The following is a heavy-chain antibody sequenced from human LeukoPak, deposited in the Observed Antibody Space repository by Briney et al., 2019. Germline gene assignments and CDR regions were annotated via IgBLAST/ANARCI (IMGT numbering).Heavy chain of an antibody. CDR2: IYTSGST. J-gene: IGHJ4*02. CDR1: GGSISSGSYY. D-gene: IGHD4-17*01. Sequence: PSQTLSLTCTVSGGSISSGSYYWSWIRQPAGKGLEWIGRIYTSGSTNYNPSLKSRVTISVDTSKNQFSLKLSSVTAADTAVYYCARLHDYGDSYYFDYWGQGTLVTVSS. V-gene: IGHV4-61*02. CDR3: ARLHDYGDSYYFDY.